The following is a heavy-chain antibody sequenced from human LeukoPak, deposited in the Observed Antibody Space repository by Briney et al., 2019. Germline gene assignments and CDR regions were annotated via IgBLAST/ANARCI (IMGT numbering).Heavy chain of an antibody. CDR3: ARGFRVTGYVFDY. CDR1: GXSISSYY. D-gene: IGHD3-9*01. V-gene: IGHV4-59*01. CDR2: IYYSGST. J-gene: IGHJ4*02. Sequence: NPSETLSLTCGVSGXSISSYYWSWIRQPPGKGLEWIGYIYYSGSTNYNPSLKSRVTISVDTSKNQFSLKLSSVTAADTAVYYCARGFRVTGYVFDYWGQGTLVTVSS.